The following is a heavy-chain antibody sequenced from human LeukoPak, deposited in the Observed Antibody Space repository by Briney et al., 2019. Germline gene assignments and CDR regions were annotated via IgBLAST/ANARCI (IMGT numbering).Heavy chain of an antibody. CDR1: GGPISSYY. J-gene: IGHJ4*02. Sequence: PSETLSLTCTVSGGPISSYYWSWIRQPPGKGLEWIGYIYYSGSTNYNPSLKSRVTISVDTSKNQFSLKLSSVTAADTAVYYCARVSGDLRDFPFDYWGQGTLVTVSS. V-gene: IGHV4-59*01. D-gene: IGHD4-17*01. CDR2: IYYSGST. CDR3: ARVSGDLRDFPFDY.